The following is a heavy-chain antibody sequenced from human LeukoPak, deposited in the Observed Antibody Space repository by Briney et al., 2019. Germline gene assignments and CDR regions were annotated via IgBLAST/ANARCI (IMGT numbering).Heavy chain of an antibody. Sequence: GGSLRLSCAASGFTFSTHWMAWFRQTPGKGLEWVAHINQDGSDIYYVDSVKGRFTISRDNAKNSLFLQMNGLRAEDTAVYYWATSSCSSYWGQGTLVTVSS. CDR1: GFTFSTHW. CDR3: ATSSCSSY. D-gene: IGHD6-13*01. V-gene: IGHV3-7*01. J-gene: IGHJ4*02. CDR2: INQDGSDI.